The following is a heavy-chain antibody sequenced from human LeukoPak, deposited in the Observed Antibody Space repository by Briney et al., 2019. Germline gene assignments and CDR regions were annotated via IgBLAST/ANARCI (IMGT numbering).Heavy chain of an antibody. D-gene: IGHD2-8*01. CDR2: ISSSSGYK. CDR1: GFTFSSYS. Sequence: GGSLRLSCAVSGFTFSSYSMTWVRQAPGKGLEWVSSISSSSGYKYYADSVKGRFTISRDNAKNTLYLQMNSLRAEDTAVYYCAGTYCTNGVCAYYYYGMDVWGQGTTVTVSS. V-gene: IGHV3-21*01. CDR3: AGTYCTNGVCAYYYYGMDV. J-gene: IGHJ6*02.